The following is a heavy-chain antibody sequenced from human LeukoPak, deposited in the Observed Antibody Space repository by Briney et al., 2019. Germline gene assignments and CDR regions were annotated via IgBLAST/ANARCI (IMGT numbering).Heavy chain of an antibody. Sequence: GGSLRLSCEASGFTFSSYGMHWVRQAPGKGLEWVAVIWYDGSNKYYADSVKGRFTISRDNSKNTLYLQMNSLRAEDTAVYYCAKPRTAAIKSYFDYWGQGTLVTVSS. D-gene: IGHD2-2*01. CDR2: IWYDGSNK. CDR1: GFTFSSYG. V-gene: IGHV3-33*06. J-gene: IGHJ4*02. CDR3: AKPRTAAIKSYFDY.